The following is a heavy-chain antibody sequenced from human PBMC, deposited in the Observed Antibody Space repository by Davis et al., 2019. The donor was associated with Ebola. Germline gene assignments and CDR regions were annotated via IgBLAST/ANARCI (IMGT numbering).Heavy chain of an antibody. V-gene: IGHV5-10-1*01. CDR1: GYSFTSYW. D-gene: IGHD5-18*01. J-gene: IGHJ4*02. Sequence: GESLKISCKGSGYSFTSYWISWVRQMPGKGLEWMGRIDPSDSYTNYSPSFQGHVTISADKSISTAYLQWSSLKASDAAMYYCARHRGGGIQLWLWGQGTLVTVSS. CDR2: IDPSDSYT. CDR3: ARHRGGGIQLWL.